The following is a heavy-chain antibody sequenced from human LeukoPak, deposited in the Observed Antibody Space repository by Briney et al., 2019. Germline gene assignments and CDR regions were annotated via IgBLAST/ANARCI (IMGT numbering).Heavy chain of an antibody. CDR3: ARESSTSSLVYYYGMDV. CDR1: GDTFTSYL. J-gene: IGHJ6*02. CDR2: INPSGGST. V-gene: IGHV1-46*01. D-gene: IGHD6-6*01. Sequence: GASVKVSCKASGDTFTSYLMHWMRQAPGQGLEWMGMINPSGGSTTYAQKFQGRVTMTRDTSTSTVCMELSSLRSEDTAMYYCARESSTSSLVYYYGMDVWGQGTTVTVSS.